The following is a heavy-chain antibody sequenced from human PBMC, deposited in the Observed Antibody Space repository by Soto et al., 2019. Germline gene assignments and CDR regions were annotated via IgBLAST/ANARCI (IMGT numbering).Heavy chain of an antibody. D-gene: IGHD5-12*01. Sequence: SEPLYLTSTVTGGTISRYCWRWIMQTPGKGLEKIGCIYYSGSTNYNPSLKRRVTISVDTAKNQFSLKLSSVTAADTAVYYCARQEEALVAVTEDFDIWGQGTMDTVSS. V-gene: IGHV4-59*08. J-gene: IGHJ3*02. CDR1: GGTISRYC. CDR2: IYYSGST. CDR3: ARQEEALVAVTEDFDI.